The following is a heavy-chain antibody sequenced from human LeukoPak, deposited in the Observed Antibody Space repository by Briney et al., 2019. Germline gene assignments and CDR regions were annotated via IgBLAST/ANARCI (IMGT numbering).Heavy chain of an antibody. CDR2: IRSDGSNK. J-gene: IGHJ6*03. D-gene: IGHD3-10*01. CDR3: ARGGTNYYYMDV. Sequence: GGSLRLSCAGSGFSFSSYGMHWVRQAPGKGLEWMAFIRSDGSNKYYADSVKGRFTISRDNSKNTLYLQLNTVRAEDTALYYCARGGTNYYYMDVWGNGTTVTVSS. CDR1: GFSFSSYG. V-gene: IGHV3-30*02.